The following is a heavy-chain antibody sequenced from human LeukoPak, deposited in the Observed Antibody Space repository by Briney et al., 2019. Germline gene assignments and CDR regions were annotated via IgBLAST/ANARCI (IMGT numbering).Heavy chain of an antibody. CDR2: INCNSGAT. Sequence: ASVKASCKASGYTFTDYHIHWVRQAPGQGLEWMGWINCNSGATHHAQTFQGRLTMTRDTSISTTHMNLTSLTSDDTAVYYCGRELGGGTTREDWLDPWGQGTLVTVSS. D-gene: IGHD1-1*01. J-gene: IGHJ5*02. CDR3: GRELGGGTTREDWLDP. V-gene: IGHV1-2*02. CDR1: GYTFTDYH.